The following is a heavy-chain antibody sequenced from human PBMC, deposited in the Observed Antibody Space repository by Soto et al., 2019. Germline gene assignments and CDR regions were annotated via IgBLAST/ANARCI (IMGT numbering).Heavy chain of an antibody. J-gene: IGHJ4*02. CDR2: ISVYNGNT. CDR1: GYTFRNYG. CDR3: ARVADTNPQDY. Sequence: QVQLVQSGAEVKKPGASVKVSCKDSGYTFRNYGISWVRQAPGQGLEWMGWISVYNGNTNYAQKIQGRVTMTTDTSTRTAYMELRSLRSDDTAVYYCARVADTNPQDYWGQGTLVTVSS. V-gene: IGHV1-18*04. D-gene: IGHD2-15*01.